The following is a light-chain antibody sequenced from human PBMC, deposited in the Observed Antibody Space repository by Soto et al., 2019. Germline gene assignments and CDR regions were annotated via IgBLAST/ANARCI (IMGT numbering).Light chain of an antibody. CDR2: AAT. CDR3: QKYNSAPLT. CDR1: QGISNY. Sequence: DIQMTQSPSSLSASVGDRVTITCRASQGISNYFAWYQQKPGKVPKLLICAATTLQSGVPSRFSGIGSGTDFTLTINSLQPEDVGTYYCQKYNSAPLTFGGGTTVDIK. J-gene: IGKJ4*01. V-gene: IGKV1-27*01.